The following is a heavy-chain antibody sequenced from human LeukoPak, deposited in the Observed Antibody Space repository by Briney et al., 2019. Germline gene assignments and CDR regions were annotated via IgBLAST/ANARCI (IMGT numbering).Heavy chain of an antibody. V-gene: IGHV3-21*01. D-gene: IGHD1-26*01. J-gene: IGHJ4*02. CDR3: ARDGSGSRFDY. CDR2: ISTSSSYI. Sequence: VGSLRLSCAASGFTFNTYGMNWVRQAPGKGLEWVSSISTSSSYIYYADSVKGRFTISRDNAKNSLYLQMSSLRGEDTAVYYCARDGSGSRFDYWGQGTLVTVSS. CDR1: GFTFNTYG.